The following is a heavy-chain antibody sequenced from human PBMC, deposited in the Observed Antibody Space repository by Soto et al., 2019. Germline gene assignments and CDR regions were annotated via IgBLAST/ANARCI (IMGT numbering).Heavy chain of an antibody. CDR1: GFTFSSYG. Sequence: QVQLVESGGGVVQPGRSLRLSCAASGFTFSSYGMHWGRQAPGKGLEWVAVIWYDGSNKYYADSVKGRFTISRDNSKNTLYLQMNSLRAEDTAVYYCAREKGDYVWGSYRYRGLYYFDYWGQGTLVTVSS. V-gene: IGHV3-33*01. J-gene: IGHJ4*02. D-gene: IGHD3-16*02. CDR2: IWYDGSNK. CDR3: AREKGDYVWGSYRYRGLYYFDY.